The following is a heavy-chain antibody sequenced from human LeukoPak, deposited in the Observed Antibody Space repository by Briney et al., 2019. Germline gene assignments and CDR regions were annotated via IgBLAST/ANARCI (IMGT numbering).Heavy chain of an antibody. Sequence: GGSLRLSCAASGFTFSSYAMSWVRQAPGKGLEWVSAISGSGGSTYYADSVKGRFTISRDNSKNTLYLQMNSLRAEDTAVYYCARSQLPEDYYYYMDVWGKGTTVTVSS. J-gene: IGHJ6*03. CDR1: GFTFSSYA. CDR2: ISGSGGST. V-gene: IGHV3-23*01. D-gene: IGHD1-26*01. CDR3: ARSQLPEDYYYYMDV.